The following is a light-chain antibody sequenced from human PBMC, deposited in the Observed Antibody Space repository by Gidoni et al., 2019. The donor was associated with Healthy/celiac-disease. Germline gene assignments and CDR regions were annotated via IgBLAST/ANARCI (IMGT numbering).Light chain of an antibody. V-gene: IGKV3-15*01. J-gene: IGKJ1*01. Sequence: EIVMTQSPSTLSVSPGERATLSCRASQSVSSNLAWYQQKPGKAPRLLIYGASTRATCIPARFSGSWSGTEFTLTISSLQSEDFAVYYCQQYNNWPLWTFXQXTKVEIK. CDR1: QSVSSN. CDR2: GAS. CDR3: QQYNNWPLWT.